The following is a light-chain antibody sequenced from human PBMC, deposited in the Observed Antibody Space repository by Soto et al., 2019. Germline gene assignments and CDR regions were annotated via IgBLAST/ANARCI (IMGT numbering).Light chain of an antibody. Sequence: QSALTQPPSVSGSPGQSVTISCTGTSSDVGSYNLVSWYQQPPGTAPKLMIYEVSNRPSGVPDRFSGSKSGNTASLTISGLQAEDEADYYCSSYTSSSTLVFGGGTKVTVL. CDR1: SSDVGSYNL. J-gene: IGLJ2*01. CDR2: EVS. V-gene: IGLV2-18*02. CDR3: SSYTSSSTLV.